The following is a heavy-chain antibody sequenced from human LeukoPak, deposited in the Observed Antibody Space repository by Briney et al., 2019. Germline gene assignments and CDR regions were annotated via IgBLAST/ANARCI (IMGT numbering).Heavy chain of an antibody. CDR1: GFTFGSYA. D-gene: IGHD3-22*01. V-gene: IGHV3-23*01. CDR3: AKDGGHDYYDSSGRDAFDI. Sequence: RPGGSLRLSCAASGFTFGSYAMSWVRQAPGKGLEWVSAISGSGGSTYYADSVKGRFTISRDNSKNTLYLQMNSLRAEDTAVYYCAKDGGHDYYDSSGRDAFDIWGQGTMVTVSS. J-gene: IGHJ3*02. CDR2: ISGSGGST.